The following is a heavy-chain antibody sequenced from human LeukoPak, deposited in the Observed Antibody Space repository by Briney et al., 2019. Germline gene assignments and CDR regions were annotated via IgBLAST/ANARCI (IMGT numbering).Heavy chain of an antibody. D-gene: IGHD5-18*01. CDR2: VYTTGST. V-gene: IGHV4-4*07. CDR1: GGSFSSYY. CDR3: ARVEPLKMVKSP. Sequence: SETLSLTCTVSGGSFSSYYWSWIRQPAGKGLEWIGRVYTTGSTNYNPSLKSRVSMSVDTSKNQFSLSLASVTVADTAVYYCARVEPLKMVKSPWGQGILVTVSS. J-gene: IGHJ5*02.